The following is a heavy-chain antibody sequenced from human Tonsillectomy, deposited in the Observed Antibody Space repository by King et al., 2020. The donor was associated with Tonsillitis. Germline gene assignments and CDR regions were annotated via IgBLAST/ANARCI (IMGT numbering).Heavy chain of an antibody. CDR3: TRLAPYCSNGVCYNYYYYGMDV. D-gene: IGHD2-8*01. V-gene: IGHV3-73*02. J-gene: IGHJ6*02. CDR1: GFTFSGSA. CDR2: IRSKANNYAT. Sequence: VQLVESGGGSVQPGGSLKLSCAASGFTFSGSAMHWVRQASGKGLEWVGRIRSKANNYATAYAASVKGRFTISRDDSKNMAYLQMNSLKTEDTAVYYCTRLAPYCSNGVCYNYYYYGMDVWGQGTTVTVSS.